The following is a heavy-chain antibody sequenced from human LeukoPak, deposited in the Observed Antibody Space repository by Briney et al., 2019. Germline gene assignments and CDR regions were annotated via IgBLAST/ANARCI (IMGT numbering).Heavy chain of an antibody. J-gene: IGHJ6*02. CDR3: ARDRRVYDFWSGYPLGYYGMDV. D-gene: IGHD3-3*01. V-gene: IGHV4-59*01. CDR2: IYYSGST. CDR1: GGSISSYY. Sequence: TSETLSRTCTVSGGSISSYYWSWIRQPPGKGLEWIGYIYYSGSTNYNPSLKSRVTISVDTSKNQFSLKLSSVTAADTAVYYCARDRRVYDFWSGYPLGYYGMDVWGQGTTVTVSS.